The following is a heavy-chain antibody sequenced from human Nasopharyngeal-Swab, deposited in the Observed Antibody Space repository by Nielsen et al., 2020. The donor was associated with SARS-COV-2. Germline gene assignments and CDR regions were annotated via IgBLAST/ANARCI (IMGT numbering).Heavy chain of an antibody. D-gene: IGHD3-10*01. CDR1: GGSFSGYY. V-gene: IGHV4-30-4*08. CDR2: IYYRGST. J-gene: IGHJ3*02. Sequence: SETLSLTCAVYGGSFSGYYWSWIRQPPGKGLEWIGYIYYRGSTYYNPSLKSRVTISVDTSKNQFSLKLSSVTAADTAVYYCARVTVLWFGELLYPDAFDIWGQGTMVTVSS. CDR3: ARVTVLWFGELLYPDAFDI.